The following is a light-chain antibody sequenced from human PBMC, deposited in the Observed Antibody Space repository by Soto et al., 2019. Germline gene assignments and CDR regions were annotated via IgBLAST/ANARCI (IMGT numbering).Light chain of an antibody. CDR3: QQYNNWPPFT. CDR1: QSVRSN. J-gene: IGKJ3*01. V-gene: IGKV3-15*01. Sequence: EIVMTQSPGTLSVSPGERATLSCRASQSVRSNLAWYQQKPGQAPRLLIYEASTRATGIPARFSGSGSGTEFTLTISSLQSEDFAVYHGQQYNNWPPFTFGPGTKVYIK. CDR2: EAS.